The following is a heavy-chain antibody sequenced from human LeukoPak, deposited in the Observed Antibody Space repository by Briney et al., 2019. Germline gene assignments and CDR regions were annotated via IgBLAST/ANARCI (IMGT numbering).Heavy chain of an antibody. CDR1: GFTFSTYG. CDR2: ISSSGSTI. D-gene: IGHD1-26*01. J-gene: IGHJ4*02. Sequence: GTLRLSCAASGFTFSTYGMSWVRQAPGKGLEWVSYISSSGSTICYADSVKGRFTISRDNAKNSLYLQMNSLRAEDTAVYYCARGRGSYFDYWGQGTLVTVSS. CDR3: ARGRGSYFDY. V-gene: IGHV3-48*04.